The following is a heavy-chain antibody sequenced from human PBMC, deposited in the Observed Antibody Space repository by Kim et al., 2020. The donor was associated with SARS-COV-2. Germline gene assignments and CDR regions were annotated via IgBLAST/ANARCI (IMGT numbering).Heavy chain of an antibody. CDR3: ARDHRLGYGYFDL. V-gene: IGHV7-4-1*02. J-gene: IGHJ2*01. Sequence: YAQGFTGRFVFSLDTSVSTAYLQISSLKAEDTAVYYCARDHRLGYGYFDLWGRGTLVTVSS.